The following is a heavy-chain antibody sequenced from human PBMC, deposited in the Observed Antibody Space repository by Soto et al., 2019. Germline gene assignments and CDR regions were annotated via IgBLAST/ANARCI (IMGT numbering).Heavy chain of an antibody. Sequence: SVKVSCKASGGTFSSYTISWVRQAPGQGLEWMGRIIPILGIANYAQKFQGRVTITRDTSASTAYMELSSLKSEDTAVYYCARIRSRSSWYSFDSWGQGTLVTVSS. D-gene: IGHD6-13*01. J-gene: IGHJ4*02. CDR3: ARIRSRSSWYSFDS. V-gene: IGHV1-69*02. CDR1: GGTFSSYT. CDR2: IIPILGIA.